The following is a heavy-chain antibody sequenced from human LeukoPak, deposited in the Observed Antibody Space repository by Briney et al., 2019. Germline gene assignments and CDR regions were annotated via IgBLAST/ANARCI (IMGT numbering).Heavy chain of an antibody. D-gene: IGHD6-19*01. Sequence: GGSLRLSCAASGFTFDDYAMHWVRQAPGKGLEWVSGISWNSGSIGYADSVKGRFTISRDNAKNSLYLQMNSLRAEDTALYYCAKVDSSGWYRGFDYWGQGTLVTVSS. V-gene: IGHV3-9*01. CDR1: GFTFDDYA. CDR2: ISWNSGSI. CDR3: AKVDSSGWYRGFDY. J-gene: IGHJ4*02.